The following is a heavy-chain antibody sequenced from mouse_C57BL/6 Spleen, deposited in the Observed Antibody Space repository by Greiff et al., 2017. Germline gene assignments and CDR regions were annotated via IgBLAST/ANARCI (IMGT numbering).Heavy chain of an antibody. Sequence: QVQLQQSGAELVRPGSSVKLSCKASGYTFTSYWMDWVKQRPGQGLEWIGNIYPSDSETHYNQKFKDKATLTVDKSSSTAYMQLSSLTSEDSAVYYCARYYYGSSYFDYWGQGTTLTVSS. CDR1: GYTFTSYW. J-gene: IGHJ2*01. CDR3: ARYYYGSSYFDY. V-gene: IGHV1-61*01. CDR2: IYPSDSET. D-gene: IGHD1-1*01.